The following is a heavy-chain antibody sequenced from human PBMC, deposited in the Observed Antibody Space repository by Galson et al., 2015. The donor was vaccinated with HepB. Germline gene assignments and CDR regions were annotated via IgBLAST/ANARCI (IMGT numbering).Heavy chain of an antibody. CDR2: ISGRGVGT. Sequence: SLRLSCAASGLTFINYAMSWVRQAPGKGLEWVSSISGRGVGTTYYADSVKGRFTISRDNSKNTLYLQMNSLRVEDTAVYYCATSDYDNFGPLGWFDPWGQGTQVTVAS. CDR3: ATSDYDNFGPLGWFDP. D-gene: IGHD4-11*01. V-gene: IGHV3-23*01. CDR1: GLTFINYA. J-gene: IGHJ5*02.